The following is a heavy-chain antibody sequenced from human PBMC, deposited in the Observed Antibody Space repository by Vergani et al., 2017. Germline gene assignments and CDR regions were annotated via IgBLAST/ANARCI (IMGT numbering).Heavy chain of an antibody. V-gene: IGHV4-34*01. J-gene: IGHJ4*02. D-gene: IGHD2-2*01. Sequence: QVQLQQWGAGLLKPSETLSLTCAVYGGSFSGYYWSWIRQPPGKGLEWIGEINHSGSTNYNPSLKSRVTISVDTSKNQFSLKLSSVTAADTAVYYCARRYCSSTSCHPYTVDYWGQGTLVTVSS. CDR2: INHSGST. CDR1: GGSFSGYY. CDR3: ARRYCSSTSCHPYTVDY.